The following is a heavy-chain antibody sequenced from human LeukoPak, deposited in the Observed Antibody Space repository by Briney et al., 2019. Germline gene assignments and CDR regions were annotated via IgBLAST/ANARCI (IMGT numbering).Heavy chain of an antibody. Sequence: PGGSLRLSCAASGFTFSSYWMHWVRQAPGKGLEWVGRTRNKANSYTTEYAASVKGRFTISRDDSKNSLYLQMNSLKTEDTAVYYCARVRWFGESGFLDYWGQGTLVTVSS. V-gene: IGHV3-72*01. CDR2: TRNKANSYTT. CDR3: ARVRWFGESGFLDY. CDR1: GFTFSSYW. J-gene: IGHJ4*02. D-gene: IGHD3-10*01.